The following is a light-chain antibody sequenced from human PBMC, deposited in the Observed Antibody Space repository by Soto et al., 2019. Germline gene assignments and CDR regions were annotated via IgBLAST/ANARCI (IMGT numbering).Light chain of an antibody. V-gene: IGKV4-1*01. CDR3: QQYYSTPFT. CDR1: LSVLYSSNNKNY. J-gene: IGKJ3*01. Sequence: DIVLTQSLDSLAVSLGERATINCKSSLSVLYSSNNKNYLAWYQQKPGQPPKLLIYWASTRESGVPDRFSGSGSETDFTLTISSLQAEDVAVYYCQQYYSTPFTFGPGTKVDVK. CDR2: WAS.